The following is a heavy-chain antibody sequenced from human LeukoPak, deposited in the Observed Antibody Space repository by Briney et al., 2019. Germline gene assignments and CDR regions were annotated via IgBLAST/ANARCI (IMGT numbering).Heavy chain of an antibody. CDR2: ISWDGGST. CDR1: GFTFDDYA. Sequence: GGSLRLSCAASGFTFDDYAMHWVRQAPGKGLEWVSLISWDGGSTYYADSVKGRFTISRDNAKNSLYLQMNSLRAEDTAVYYCARKNGLDYWGQGTLVTVSS. CDR3: ARKNGLDY. J-gene: IGHJ4*02. V-gene: IGHV3-43D*03.